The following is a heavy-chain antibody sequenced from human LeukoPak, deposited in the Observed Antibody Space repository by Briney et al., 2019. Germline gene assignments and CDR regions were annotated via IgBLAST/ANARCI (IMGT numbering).Heavy chain of an antibody. CDR3: ARDHGSGSPISHYYYYYMDV. CDR2: IKQDGSEK. CDR1: GFTFSSYW. Sequence: LPGGSLRLSCAASGFTFSSYWMSWVRQAPGKGLEWVANIKQDGSEKYYVDSVKGRFTISRDNAKNSLYLQMNSLRAEDTAVYYCARDHGSGSPISHYYYYYMDVWGKGTTVTISS. V-gene: IGHV3-7*01. J-gene: IGHJ6*03. D-gene: IGHD3-10*01.